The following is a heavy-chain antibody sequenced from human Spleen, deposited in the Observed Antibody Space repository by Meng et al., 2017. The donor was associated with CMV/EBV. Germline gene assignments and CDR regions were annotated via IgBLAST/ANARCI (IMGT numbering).Heavy chain of an antibody. CDR2: INWNGGST. CDR1: GFTFDDYG. J-gene: IGHJ5*02. CDR3: ARDAEFTSSWFDRPNWLDP. Sequence: GESLKISCAASGFTFDDYGMSWVRQAPGKGLEWVSGINWNGGSTGYADSVKGRFTISRDNAKNSVYLQMNRLRVEDTAVYYCARDAEFTSSWFDRPNWLDPWGQGTLVTVSS. D-gene: IGHD6-13*01. V-gene: IGHV3-20*04.